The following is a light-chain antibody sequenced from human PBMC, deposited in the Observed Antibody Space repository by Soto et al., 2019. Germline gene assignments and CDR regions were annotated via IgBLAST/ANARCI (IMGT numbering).Light chain of an antibody. V-gene: IGKV3-11*01. CDR1: QSVSGY. CDR2: DAS. CDR3: QQRSNWPFT. Sequence: EMVLTQSPATLSLSPGERATLSCRASQSVSGYLAWYQQKPGQAPRLLIYDASNRATGIPARFSGSGSGTDFTLAISSLEPGDFAVYYCQQRSNWPFTFGPGTTVDVK. J-gene: IGKJ3*01.